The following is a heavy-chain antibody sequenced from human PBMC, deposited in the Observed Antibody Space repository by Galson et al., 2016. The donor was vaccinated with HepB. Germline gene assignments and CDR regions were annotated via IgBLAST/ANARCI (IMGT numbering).Heavy chain of an antibody. J-gene: IGHJ5*02. V-gene: IGHV5-10-1*01. CDR2: IDPSDSYT. Sequence: QSGAEVKKPGESLRISCKGSGYSFTSYWISWVRQMPGKGLEWMGRIDPSDSYTNYNPSFQGHVTFSVDKSISTAFLQWSSLKASDTAMYYCAKINWNSWAAWFDPWGQGTLVTVSS. CDR1: GYSFTSYW. CDR3: AKINWNSWAAWFDP. D-gene: IGHD1-7*01.